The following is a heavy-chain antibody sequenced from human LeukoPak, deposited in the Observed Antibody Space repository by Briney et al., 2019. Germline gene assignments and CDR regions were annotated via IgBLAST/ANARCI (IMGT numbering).Heavy chain of an antibody. Sequence: GGSLRLSCAASGFTFSTYTMNRVRQAPGKGLEWVSTVSDSSDVHYSDSVKGRFTISRDNARNSLYLQMNSLRDEDTAVYYCARDGLHTAHFDYWGQGTLVTVSS. V-gene: IGHV3-48*02. CDR1: GFTFSTYT. D-gene: IGHD5-18*01. CDR2: VSDSSDV. J-gene: IGHJ4*02. CDR3: ARDGLHTAHFDY.